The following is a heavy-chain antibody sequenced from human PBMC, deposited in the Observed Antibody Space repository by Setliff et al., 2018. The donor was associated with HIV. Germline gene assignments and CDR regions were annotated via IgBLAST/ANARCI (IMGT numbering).Heavy chain of an antibody. CDR1: GGSITPHY. CDR2: IYHSGST. Sequence: SETLSLTCTVSGGSITPHYWGWIRQPPGKGLEWIGSIYHSGSTYYNPSLKSRVTISVDTSKNQFSLKLSSVTAADTAVYYCARRRDFDYWGQGTLVTVSS. V-gene: IGHV4-38-2*02. J-gene: IGHJ4*02. CDR3: ARRRDFDY.